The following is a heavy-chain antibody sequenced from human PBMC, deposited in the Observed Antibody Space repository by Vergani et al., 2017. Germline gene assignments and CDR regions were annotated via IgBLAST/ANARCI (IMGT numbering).Heavy chain of an antibody. CDR2: IRNKAYGGTT. D-gene: IGHD5-18*01. V-gene: IGHV3-49*04. CDR1: GFSFGDYA. Sequence: EVQLVESGGGLVPPGRSLRLSCAASGFSFGDYAMTWVRQAPGKGLEWVAFIRNKAYGGTTAYAASVKGRFTISRDESKRIAYLQLSGLKAEDTAVYFCSGGRGYSFGYSDYWGQGSLVTVSS. CDR3: SGGRGYSFGYSDY. J-gene: IGHJ4*02.